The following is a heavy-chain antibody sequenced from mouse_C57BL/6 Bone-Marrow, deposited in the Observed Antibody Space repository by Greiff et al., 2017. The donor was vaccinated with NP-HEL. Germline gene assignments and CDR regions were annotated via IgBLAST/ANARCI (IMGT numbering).Heavy chain of an antibody. CDR2: ISSGGDYI. V-gene: IGHV5-9-1*02. CDR3: TRDHYYGSSYNYAMDY. CDR1: GFTFSSYA. Sequence: EVKLVESGEGLVKPGGSLKLSCAASGFTFSSYAMSWVRQTPEKRLEWVAYISSGGDYIYYADTVKGRFTISRDNARNTLYLQMSSLTSEDTAMYYCTRDHYYGSSYNYAMDYWGQGTSVTVSS. D-gene: IGHD1-1*01. J-gene: IGHJ4*01.